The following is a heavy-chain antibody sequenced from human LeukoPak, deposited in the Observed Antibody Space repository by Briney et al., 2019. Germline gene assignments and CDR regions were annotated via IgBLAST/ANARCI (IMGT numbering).Heavy chain of an antibody. D-gene: IGHD4-17*01. CDR2: SYYNGNT. CDR3: ATQKNYGDFIDY. Sequence: SETLSLTCTVSGGSITNYYWSWIRQPPGKGLEWIGFSYYNGNTNYNPSLKSRVTISVDTSKNQFSLKLSSVTAADTAVYYCATQKNYGDFIDYWGQGTLVAVSS. J-gene: IGHJ4*02. CDR1: GGSITNYY. V-gene: IGHV4-59*08.